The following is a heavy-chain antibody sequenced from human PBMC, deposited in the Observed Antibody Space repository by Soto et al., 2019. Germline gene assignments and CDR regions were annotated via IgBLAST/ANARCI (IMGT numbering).Heavy chain of an antibody. CDR2: ISGSGGST. V-gene: IGHV3-23*01. J-gene: IGHJ6*02. D-gene: IGHD2-15*01. CDR1: GFTFSSYA. CDR3: AKDRLCSGGSCYHIYGMDV. Sequence: GGSLRLSCAASGFTFSSYAMSWVRQAPGKRLEWVSAISGSGGSTYYADSVKGRFTISRDNSKNTLYLQMNSLRAEDTAVYYCAKDRLCSGGSCYHIYGMDVWGQGTTVTVSS.